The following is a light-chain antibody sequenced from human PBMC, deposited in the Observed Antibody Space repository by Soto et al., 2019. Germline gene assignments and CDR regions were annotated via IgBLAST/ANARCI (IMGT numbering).Light chain of an antibody. Sequence: EIVFAQSPVPLSLFSGGRAPLLCRASQSVSNQLAWYQQKPGQAPRLLIYDASRRVTGIPARFSGSGSGTDFTLTLSSLEPEDFAVYYCQQRAGSSTFGQGTRLEIK. J-gene: IGKJ5*01. CDR3: QQRAGSST. V-gene: IGKV3-11*01. CDR2: DAS. CDR1: QSVSNQ.